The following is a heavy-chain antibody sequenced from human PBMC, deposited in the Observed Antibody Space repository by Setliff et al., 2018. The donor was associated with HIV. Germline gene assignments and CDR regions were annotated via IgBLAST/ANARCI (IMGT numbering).Heavy chain of an antibody. V-gene: IGHV4-61*09. CDR3: ASRAGGDF. D-gene: IGHD3-10*01. CDR1: GGSISSNNYF. Sequence: SETLSLTCTVSGGSISSNNYFWSWIRQPAGKGLEWIGHIYPSGSTNYNPSLKSRVTISVDTSKTQFSLNLSPVTAADTAVYYCASRAGGDFWGQGTMVTVSS. J-gene: IGHJ3*01. CDR2: IYPSGST.